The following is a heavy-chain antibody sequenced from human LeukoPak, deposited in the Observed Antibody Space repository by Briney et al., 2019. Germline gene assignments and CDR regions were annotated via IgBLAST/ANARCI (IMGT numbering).Heavy chain of an antibody. V-gene: IGHV4-30-2*01. J-gene: IGHJ3*02. D-gene: IGHD3-3*01. Sequence: SETLSLTCTVSGVSISGGGYHWSWIRQPPGKGLEWIGYIYHSGSTYYNPSLKSRVTISVDRSKNQFSLKLSSVTAADTAVYYCARTLRTIFGVVSDAFDIWGQGTMVTVSS. CDR2: IYHSGST. CDR3: ARTLRTIFGVVSDAFDI. CDR1: GVSISGGGYH.